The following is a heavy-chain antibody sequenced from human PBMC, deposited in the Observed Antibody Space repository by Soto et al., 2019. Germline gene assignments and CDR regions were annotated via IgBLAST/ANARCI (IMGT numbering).Heavy chain of an antibody. CDR2: ISGSGGNT. CDR3: AKVPRYCSGSHCYAGYFQE. J-gene: IGHJ1*01. Sequence: GGSLRLSCAASGFTFSSYAMSWVRQAPGKGLEWVSAISGSGGNTYYADSVKGRFTISRDNSKNQLSLQMNSLRAEDTAVYYCAKVPRYCSGSHCYAGYFQEWGQGTLVTVSS. D-gene: IGHD2-15*01. CDR1: GFTFSSYA. V-gene: IGHV3-23*01.